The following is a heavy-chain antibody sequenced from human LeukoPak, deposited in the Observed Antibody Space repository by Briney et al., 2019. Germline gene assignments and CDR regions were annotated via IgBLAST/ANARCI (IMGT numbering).Heavy chain of an antibody. V-gene: IGHV1-69*05. CDR1: GGTFISYA. Sequence: ASVKVSCKASGGTFISYAISWVRQAAGRGLEWMGRIIPIFGTGNYAQKFQGRVTITTDESPSTAYMELSSLRSEDTAVYSCARRGRGQEMATINPLDLWRQDTTVTVSS. D-gene: IGHD5-24*01. J-gene: IGHJ3*01. CDR3: ARRGRGQEMATINPLDL. CDR2: IIPIFGTG.